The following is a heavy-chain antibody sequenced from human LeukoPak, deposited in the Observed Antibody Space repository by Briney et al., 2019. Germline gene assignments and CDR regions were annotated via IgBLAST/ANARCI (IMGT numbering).Heavy chain of an antibody. J-gene: IGHJ5*02. CDR2: IIPIFGTA. CDR3: ARIVGAFGGGPDNWFDP. CDR1: GGTFSSYA. D-gene: IGHD1-26*01. Sequence: GASVKVSCKASGGTFSSYAISWVRQAPGQGLEWMGGIIPIFGTANYAQKFQGRVTMTTDTSTSTAYMELRSLRSDDTAVYYCARIVGAFGGGPDNWFDPWGQGTLVTVSS. V-gene: IGHV1-69*05.